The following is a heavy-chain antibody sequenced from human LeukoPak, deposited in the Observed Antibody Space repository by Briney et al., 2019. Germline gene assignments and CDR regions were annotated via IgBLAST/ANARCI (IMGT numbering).Heavy chain of an antibody. Sequence: WGSLRLSCAASGFTFSNYSMNWVRQAPGKGLEWVSYISSRSSNIYYADSVKGRFTISRDNAKNSLYLQMNSLRDEDTAVYYCARAIYHPYYYYYGMDVWGQGTTVTVSS. CDR2: ISSRSSNI. V-gene: IGHV3-48*02. CDR1: GFTFSNYS. D-gene: IGHD2/OR15-2a*01. J-gene: IGHJ6*02. CDR3: ARAIYHPYYYYYGMDV.